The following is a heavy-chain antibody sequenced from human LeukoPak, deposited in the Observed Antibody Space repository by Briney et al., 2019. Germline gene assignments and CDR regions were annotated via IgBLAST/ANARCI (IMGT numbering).Heavy chain of an antibody. D-gene: IGHD2-8*02. V-gene: IGHV3-15*01. CDR2: IKSKRDYETI. Sequence: GGSLRLSCTASEFTFTSAWMTWVRQAPGKGLEWVGRIKSKRDYETIDYAPPVKGRFTISRDDSNNTLYLQMNSLKTEDTAVYYCTTGFKGWGIPTDAFDVWGHGTLVTVSS. J-gene: IGHJ3*01. CDR1: EFTFTSAW. CDR3: TTGFKGWGIPTDAFDV.